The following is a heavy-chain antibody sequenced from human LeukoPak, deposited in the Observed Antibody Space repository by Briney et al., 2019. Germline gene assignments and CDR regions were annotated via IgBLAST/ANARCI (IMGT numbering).Heavy chain of an antibody. Sequence: PGRSLRLSCAASGFTFSSYAMSWVRQAPGKGLEWVSAISGSGGSTYYADSVKGRFTISRDNSKNTLYLQMNSLRAEDTAVYYCAKAWLDMGLGNYWGQGTLVTVSS. V-gene: IGHV3-23*01. CDR3: AKAWLDMGLGNY. J-gene: IGHJ4*02. CDR1: GFTFSSYA. D-gene: IGHD5-12*01. CDR2: ISGSGGST.